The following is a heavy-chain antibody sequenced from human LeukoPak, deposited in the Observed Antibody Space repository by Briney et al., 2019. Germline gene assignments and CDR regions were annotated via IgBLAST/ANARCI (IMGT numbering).Heavy chain of an antibody. J-gene: IGHJ4*02. Sequence: GGSLRLSCAASGFTFSSYAMSWVRQAPGKGLEWVSAISGSSGSTYYADSLKGRFTISTDNSKNTLYLQMNSLRAEDTAVYYCAKIWEQWLVRDLDYWGQGTLVTVSS. CDR3: AKIWEQWLVRDLDY. V-gene: IGHV3-23*01. D-gene: IGHD6-19*01. CDR1: GFTFSSYA. CDR2: ISGSSGST.